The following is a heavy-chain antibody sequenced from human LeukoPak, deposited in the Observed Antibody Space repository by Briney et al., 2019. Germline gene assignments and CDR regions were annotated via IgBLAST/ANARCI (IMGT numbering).Heavy chain of an antibody. J-gene: IGHJ5*02. CDR3: AKALPIYFSPSNWFDP. V-gene: IGHV3-23*01. CDR1: GFTFSSYE. D-gene: IGHD3-3*01. CDR2: ISGSGGSP. Sequence: GGSLRLSCAASGFTFSSYEMTWVRQAPGKGLEWVSAISGSGGSPYYADSVKGRFTISRDNSKNTLYLQMNSLRAEDTAVYYCAKALPIYFSPSNWFDPWGQGTLVTVSS.